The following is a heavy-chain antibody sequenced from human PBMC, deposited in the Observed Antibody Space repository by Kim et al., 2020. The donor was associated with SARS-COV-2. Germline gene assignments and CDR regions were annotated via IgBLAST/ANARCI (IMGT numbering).Heavy chain of an antibody. Sequence: ASVKVSCRASGYNFIDSYIHWFRQAPGQGPEWMGRLNPYTGDSDSSQTFQGRVTYTGDTSTSTAYLDLVGLATDDTAIYFFAKEQPFEGVCWGPGTLGT. CDR2: LNPYTGDS. CDR1: GYNFIDSY. V-gene: IGHV1-2*06. J-gene: IGHJ4*03. D-gene: IGHD6-13*01. CDR3: AKEQPFEGVC.